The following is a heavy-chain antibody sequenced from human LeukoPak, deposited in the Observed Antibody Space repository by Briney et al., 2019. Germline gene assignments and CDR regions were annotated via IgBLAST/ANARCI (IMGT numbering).Heavy chain of an antibody. CDR3: AKGGSYRSQPYFDY. D-gene: IGHD3-16*02. Sequence: GGSLRLSCAASGFAFSSYAMSWVRQAPGKGLEWVSATSSSDAGTYHAESVRGRFTISRDNSKNTLYLQMNSLRADDAAVYYCAKGGSYRSQPYFDYWGQGTPVTVSS. V-gene: IGHV3-23*01. J-gene: IGHJ4*02. CDR2: TSSSDAGT. CDR1: GFAFSSYA.